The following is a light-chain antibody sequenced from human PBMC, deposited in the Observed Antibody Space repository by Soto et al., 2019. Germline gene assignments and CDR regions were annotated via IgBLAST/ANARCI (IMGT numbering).Light chain of an antibody. V-gene: IGLV2-14*01. CDR3: SSYTSSSTQV. CDR2: EVS. CDR1: SSDVGGYNY. J-gene: IGLJ1*01. Sequence: QSVLTQPASVSGSPGQSITISCTGTSSDVGGYNYVSWYQQHPGKAPKLMIYEVSNRPSGVSNRFSGSKSGNTASLTISGLQAEDEADYYRSSYTSSSTQVFGTGTKLTVL.